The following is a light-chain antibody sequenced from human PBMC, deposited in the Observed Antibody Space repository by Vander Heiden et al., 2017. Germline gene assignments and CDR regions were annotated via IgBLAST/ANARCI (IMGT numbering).Light chain of an antibody. Sequence: DIVLTQSPGTLSLSPGERATLSCRASQSVSNSYLAWYQQKPGQAPRLLIYDASSRATGIQDRFSGSGSGTDFTITISRLEPEDFAVYYCQQYGSSPITFGQGTRLDIK. CDR1: QSVSNSY. CDR2: DAS. V-gene: IGKV3-20*01. CDR3: QQYGSSPIT. J-gene: IGKJ5*01.